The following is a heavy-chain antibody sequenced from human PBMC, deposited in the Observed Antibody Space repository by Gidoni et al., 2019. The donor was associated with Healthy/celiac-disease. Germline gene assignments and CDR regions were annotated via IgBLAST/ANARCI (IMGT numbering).Heavy chain of an antibody. CDR3: ADLYSSSWYRTGYGMDV. CDR1: GGTFSSYA. CDR2: IIPIFGTA. J-gene: IGHJ6*02. D-gene: IGHD6-13*01. V-gene: IGHV1-69*06. Sequence: SSVKVSCKASGGTFSSYAISWVRQAPGQGLEWMGGIIPIFGTANYAQKFQGRVTITADKSTSTAYMELSSLRSEDTAVYYCADLYSSSWYRTGYGMDVWGQGTTVTVSS.